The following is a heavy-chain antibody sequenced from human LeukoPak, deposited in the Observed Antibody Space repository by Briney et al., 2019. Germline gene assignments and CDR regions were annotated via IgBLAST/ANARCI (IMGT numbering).Heavy chain of an antibody. V-gene: IGHV4-39*01. CDR1: GGSISSSSYY. CDR2: IYYSGST. J-gene: IGHJ4*02. CDR3: ARQDIGIIDY. D-gene: IGHD3-10*01. Sequence: SETLSLTCTVSGGSISSSSYYWGWIRQPPGKGLEWIGSIYYSGSTYYNPSLKSRVTISVDTSKNQFSLKLSSVNAADTAVYYCARQDIGIIDYWGQGTLVTVSS.